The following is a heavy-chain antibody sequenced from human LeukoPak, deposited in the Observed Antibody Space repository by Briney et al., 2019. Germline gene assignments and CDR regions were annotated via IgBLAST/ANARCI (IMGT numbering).Heavy chain of an antibody. CDR3: AKVGIGSRDGYFDY. CDR1: GFTFRNYG. J-gene: IGHJ4*02. V-gene: IGHV3-30*18. D-gene: IGHD6-13*01. Sequence: SGGSLRLSCAASGFTFRNYGMHWVRQAPGKGLEWVAVISKDGGSNKYHADSVKGRFTISRDNSMNTLYLQMSSLRAEDTAVYYCAKVGIGSRDGYFDYWGQGTLVTVSS. CDR2: ISKDGGSNK.